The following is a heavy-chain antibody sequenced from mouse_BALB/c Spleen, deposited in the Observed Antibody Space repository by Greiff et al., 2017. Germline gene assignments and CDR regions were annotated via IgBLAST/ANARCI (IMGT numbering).Heavy chain of an antibody. D-gene: IGHD2-10*01. V-gene: IGHV2-6-7*01. Sequence: VNLVESGPGLVAPSQSLSITCTVSGFSLTGYGVNWVRQPPGKGLEWLGMIWGDGSTDYNSALKSRLSISKDNSKSQVFLKMNSLQTDDTARYYCARTSYYGNPAWFAYWGQGTLVTVSA. CDR2: IWGDGST. CDR1: GFSLTGYG. J-gene: IGHJ3*01. CDR3: ARTSYYGNPAWFAY.